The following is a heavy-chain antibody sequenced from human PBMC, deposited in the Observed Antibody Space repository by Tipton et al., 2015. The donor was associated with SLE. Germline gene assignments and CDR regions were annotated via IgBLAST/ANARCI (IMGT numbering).Heavy chain of an antibody. J-gene: IGHJ3*02. CDR2: IDSDGGTT. D-gene: IGHD3-22*01. V-gene: IGHV3-74*01. CDR1: GFSFSNYW. Sequence: SLRLSCAASGFSFSNYWIHWVRQVPGKGLVWVSHIDSDGGTTSYADSVKGRFTTSRDNAKNTLFLQMNSLGAEDTALYYCARSRVVDTYDAFDIWGQGTMVTVSS. CDR3: ARSRVVDTYDAFDI.